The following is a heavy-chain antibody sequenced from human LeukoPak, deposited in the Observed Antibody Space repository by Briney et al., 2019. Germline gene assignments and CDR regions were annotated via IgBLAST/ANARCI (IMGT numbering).Heavy chain of an antibody. D-gene: IGHD2-2*01. J-gene: IGHJ6*02. V-gene: IGHV4-30-4*01. CDR3: ARDGLSPVVPNCSSTSCYDYYYGMDV. CDR1: GGSIISGDYY. Sequence: SQTLSLTCTVSGGSIISGDYYWSWIRQPPGKGLECIGYIYYSGSTYYNPSLKSRVTISVDTSKNQFSLKLSSVTAADTAVYYCARDGLSPVVPNCSSTSCYDYYYGMDVWGQGTTVTVSS. CDR2: IYYSGST.